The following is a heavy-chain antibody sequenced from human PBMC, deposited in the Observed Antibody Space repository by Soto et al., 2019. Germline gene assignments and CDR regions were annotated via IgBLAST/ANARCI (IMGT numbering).Heavy chain of an antibody. Sequence: GESLKISCKGSGYSFTSYWISWVRQMPGKGLEWMGRIDPSDSYTNYSPSFQGHVTISADKSISTAYLQWSSLKASDTAMYYCASTTSVIAEDRYYYYGMDVWGQGTTVTVSS. CDR1: GYSFTSYW. CDR3: ASTTSVIAEDRYYYYGMDV. J-gene: IGHJ6*02. CDR2: IDPSDSYT. V-gene: IGHV5-10-1*01. D-gene: IGHD6-13*01.